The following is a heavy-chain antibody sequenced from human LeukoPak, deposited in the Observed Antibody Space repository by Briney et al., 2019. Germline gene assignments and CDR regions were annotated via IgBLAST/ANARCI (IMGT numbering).Heavy chain of an antibody. CDR1: GFTFSDHY. V-gene: IGHV3-72*01. J-gene: IGHJ4*02. D-gene: IGHD3-22*01. Sequence: GGSLRLSCAASGFTFSDHYMDWVRQAPGKGLEWVGRIRNKANSYTTEYAASVKGRFTISRDDSNNSLFLQMSSLTAEDTAVYYCAKDYLPYSSGLGADFDYWGQGTLVTVSS. CDR3: AKDYLPYSSGLGADFDY. CDR2: IRNKANSYTT.